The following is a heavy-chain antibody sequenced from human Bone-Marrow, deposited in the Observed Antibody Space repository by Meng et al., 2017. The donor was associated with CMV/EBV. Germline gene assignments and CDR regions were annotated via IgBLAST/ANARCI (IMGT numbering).Heavy chain of an antibody. J-gene: IGHJ3*02. CDR1: GGAVSSGSYN. Sequence: GGAVSSGSYNWSWIRQPPGKGLEWIGYIYYSGSTNYNPSLKSRVTISVDTSKNQFSLKLSSVTAADTAVYYCASGSLKAYYVDAFDIWGQGTMVTVSS. CDR2: IYYSGST. D-gene: IGHD3-16*01. CDR3: ASGSLKAYYVDAFDI. V-gene: IGHV4-61*01.